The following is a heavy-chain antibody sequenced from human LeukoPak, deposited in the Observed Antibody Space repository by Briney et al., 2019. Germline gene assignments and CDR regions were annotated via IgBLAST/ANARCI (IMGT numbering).Heavy chain of an antibody. CDR2: ISSSSSTI. CDR1: GFTFISYS. D-gene: IGHD6-13*01. J-gene: IGHJ4*02. V-gene: IGHV3-48*04. Sequence: GGSLRLSCAASGFTFISYSMNWVRQAPGKGLEGVSYISSSSSTIYYADSVKGRFTISRDNAKNSLYLQMNSLRAEDTAVYYCARDRELYKQLGPNYFDYWGQGTLVTVSS. CDR3: ARDRELYKQLGPNYFDY.